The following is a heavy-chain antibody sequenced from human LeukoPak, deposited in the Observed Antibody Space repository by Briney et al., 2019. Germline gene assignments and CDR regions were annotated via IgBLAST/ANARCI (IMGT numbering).Heavy chain of an antibody. J-gene: IGHJ4*02. CDR2: IKQDGSEK. CDR3: VRDIGAD. D-gene: IGHD3-10*01. V-gene: IGHV3-7*01. Sequence: GGSLRLSCAASGFTFSTYWVSWVRQPPGKGLEWVANIKQDGSEKYYVDSVKGRFTISRDNAKNSLYLQMNSLRAEDTAVYYCVRDIGADWGQGALVTVSS. CDR1: GFTFSTYW.